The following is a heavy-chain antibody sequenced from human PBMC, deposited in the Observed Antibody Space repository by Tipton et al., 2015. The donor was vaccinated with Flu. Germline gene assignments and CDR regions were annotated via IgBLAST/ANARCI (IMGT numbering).Heavy chain of an antibody. CDR3: ARMWDNRGYYYDLE. CDR1: GFTFSGYG. CDR2: ISSSGDDA. V-gene: IGHV3-48*03. J-gene: IGHJ4*02. Sequence: SLRLSCAASGFTFSGYGMNWVRQAPGQGLEWLAYISSSGDDAYYGDSVKGRVSISRDNGKNSLYLQMNELRAEDTALDFCARMWDNRGYYYDLEWGQGTLITVSS. D-gene: IGHD3-22*01.